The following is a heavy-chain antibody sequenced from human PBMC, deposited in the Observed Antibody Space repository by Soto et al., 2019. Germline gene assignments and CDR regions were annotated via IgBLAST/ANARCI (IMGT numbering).Heavy chain of an antibody. V-gene: IGHV3-48*01. CDR3: ARSQGSSTSLEIYYYYYYGMDV. CDR2: ISSSSSTI. D-gene: IGHD2-2*01. CDR1: GFTFSSYS. J-gene: IGHJ6*02. Sequence: GGSLRLSCAASGFTFSSYSMNWVRQAPGKGLEWVSYISSSSSTIYYADSVKGRFTISRDNAKNSLYLQMNSLRAEDTAVYYCARSQGSSTSLEIYYYYYYGMDVWGQGTTVTVSS.